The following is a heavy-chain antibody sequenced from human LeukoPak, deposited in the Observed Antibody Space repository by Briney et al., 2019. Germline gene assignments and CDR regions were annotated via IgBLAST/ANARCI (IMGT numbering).Heavy chain of an antibody. CDR2: INHSGST. CDR1: GGSFSGYY. CDR3: AXXXXXXLELGDGYNSAFDI. D-gene: IGHD5-24*01. Sequence: PSETLSLTCAVYGGSFSGYYWSWIRQPPGKGLEWIGEINHSGSTNYNPSLKSRVTISVDTSKNQFSLKLSSVTAADTAVYYCAXXXXXXLELGDGYNSAFDIWGQGTMVTVSS. V-gene: IGHV4-34*01. J-gene: IGHJ3*02.